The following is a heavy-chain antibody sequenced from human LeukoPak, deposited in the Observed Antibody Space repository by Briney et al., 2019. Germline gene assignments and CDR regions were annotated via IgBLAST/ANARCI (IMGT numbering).Heavy chain of an antibody. V-gene: IGHV3-30*18. CDR1: GFTFSSYS. J-gene: IGHJ5*02. CDR3: AKAYYGSGSPLDWFDP. Sequence: GGSLRLSCAASGFTFSSYSMNWVRQAPGKGLEWVAIISYDGSKKYYGDSVKGRFTISRDNSKNTLYLQMNSLRAEDTAVYYCAKAYYGSGSPLDWFDPWGQGTLVTVSS. CDR2: ISYDGSKK. D-gene: IGHD3-10*01.